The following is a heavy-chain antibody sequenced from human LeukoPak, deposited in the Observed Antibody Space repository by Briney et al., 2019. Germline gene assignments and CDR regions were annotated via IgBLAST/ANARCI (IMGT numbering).Heavy chain of an antibody. V-gene: IGHV1-2*04. CDR2: INPNSGGT. Sequence: AASVKVSCKASGYTFTSYYMHWVRQAPGQGLEWMGWINPNSGGTNYAQKFQGWVTMTRDTSISTAYMELSRLRSDDTAVYYCARDSGEGVRGVIITGLYYYYGMDVWGQGTTVTVSS. D-gene: IGHD3-10*01. CDR3: ARDSGEGVRGVIITGLYYYYGMDV. J-gene: IGHJ6*02. CDR1: GYTFTSYY.